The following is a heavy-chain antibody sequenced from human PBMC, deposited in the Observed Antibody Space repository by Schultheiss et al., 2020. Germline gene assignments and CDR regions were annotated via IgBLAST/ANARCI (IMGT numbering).Heavy chain of an antibody. CDR3: ARVSGGSPDY. CDR1: GGSISSSSYY. CDR2: IYYSGST. V-gene: IGHV4-39*07. J-gene: IGHJ4*02. D-gene: IGHD3-16*01. Sequence: SQTLSLTCTVSGGSISSSSYYWGWIRQPPGKGLEWIGSIYYSGSTNYNPSLKSRVTISVDTSKNQFSLKLSSVTAADTAVYYCARVSGGSPDYWGQGTLVTVSS.